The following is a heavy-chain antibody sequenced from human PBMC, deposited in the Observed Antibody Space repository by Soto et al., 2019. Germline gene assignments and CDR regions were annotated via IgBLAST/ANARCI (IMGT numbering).Heavy chain of an antibody. Sequence: QVQLVQSGAEVKKPGASVKVSCKASGYTFTSYDINWVRQATGQGLEWMGWMNPNSSNTGYAQKFQGRVTMTRNTSISTAYRQLSKLRYEETAVYYCARTLYGDNVDYWGQGTLVTVSS. CDR1: GYTFTSYD. CDR3: ARTLYGDNVDY. V-gene: IGHV1-8*01. D-gene: IGHD4-17*01. CDR2: MNPNSSNT. J-gene: IGHJ4*02.